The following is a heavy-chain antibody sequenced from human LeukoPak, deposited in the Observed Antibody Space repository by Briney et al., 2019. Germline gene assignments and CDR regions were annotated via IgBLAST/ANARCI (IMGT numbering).Heavy chain of an antibody. CDR1: GGSFSGYY. CDR2: INHSGST. V-gene: IGHV4-34*01. J-gene: IGHJ6*02. Sequence: SETLSLTCALYGGSFSGYYWSWIRQPPGKGLEWIGEINHSGSTNYNPSLKSRVTISVDTSKNQFSLKLSSVTAADTAVYYCARGGSSGWYPIYYYYGMDVWGQGTTVTVSS. D-gene: IGHD6-19*01. CDR3: ARGGSSGWYPIYYYYGMDV.